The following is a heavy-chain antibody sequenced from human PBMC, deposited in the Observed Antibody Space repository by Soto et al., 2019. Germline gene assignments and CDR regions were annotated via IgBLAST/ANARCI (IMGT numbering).Heavy chain of an antibody. Sequence: RTLRLSGPASVLTCSSYGTYWVRQAPGKGLEWVPMIWYDGNDKNYADSVKGRFTISRDNFKHTVYLQMNSLSPEDTAVYYCARDRESGSYYVLTYAGFDVWGQGTKVTV. CDR1: VLTCSSYG. V-gene: IGHV3-33*01. CDR3: ARDRESGSYYVLTYAGFDV. D-gene: IGHD1-26*01. J-gene: IGHJ3*01. CDR2: IWYDGNDK.